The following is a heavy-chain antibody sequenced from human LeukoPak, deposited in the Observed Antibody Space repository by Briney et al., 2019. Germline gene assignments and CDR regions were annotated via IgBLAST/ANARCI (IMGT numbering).Heavy chain of an antibody. Sequence: GGSLRLSCAASGFNISPFAMNWVRQAPGQGLEWVSGIRGGGDKTSYTDSVKGRFIISRDNSKNTLYLQMNSLRAEDTAVYYCAKDGEMATTNDNYFDYWGQGTLVTVSS. CDR1: GFNISPFA. V-gene: IGHV3-23*01. J-gene: IGHJ4*02. D-gene: IGHD1-1*01. CDR2: IRGGGDKT. CDR3: AKDGEMATTNDNYFDY.